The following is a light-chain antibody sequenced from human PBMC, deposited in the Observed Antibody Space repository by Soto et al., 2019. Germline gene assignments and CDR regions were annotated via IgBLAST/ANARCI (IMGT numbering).Light chain of an antibody. V-gene: IGKV3-20*01. CDR2: GAS. J-gene: IGKJ1*01. Sequence: EIVLTQSPGTLSLSPGERATLSCRASQTVRTRYLAWYQQKPGQAPRLLIYGASNRPTGIPDRFSGSGSGTDFTLTISRLQPEDFAVYYCQQYGSSPRTFGQGTKVEIK. CDR1: QTVRTRY. CDR3: QQYGSSPRT.